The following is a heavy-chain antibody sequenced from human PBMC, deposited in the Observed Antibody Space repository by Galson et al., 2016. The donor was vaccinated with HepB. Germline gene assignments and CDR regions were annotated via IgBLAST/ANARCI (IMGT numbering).Heavy chain of an antibody. CDR3: ARGPRRTSSVDINAYRNWYFDL. D-gene: IGHD3-16*01. J-gene: IGHJ2*01. Sequence: SVKVSCKASGYTFSSYGINWVRQAPGQGLEWMGWINTYNSHTKYPQNLQGRVTMATDTSTSTAYMELRSLTSDDTAVYYCARGPRRTSSVDINAYRNWYFDLCGRGSLVTVSS. V-gene: IGHV1-18*04. CDR1: GYTFSSYG. CDR2: INTYNSHT.